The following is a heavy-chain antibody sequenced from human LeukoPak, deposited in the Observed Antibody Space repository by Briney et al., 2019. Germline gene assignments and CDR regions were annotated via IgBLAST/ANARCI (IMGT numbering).Heavy chain of an antibody. D-gene: IGHD2/OR15-2a*01. CDR1: GGSFSGYY. V-gene: IGHV4-34*01. CDR2: INHSGST. CDR3: ARALNGYFYAFDS. Sequence: SETLSLTCAVDGGSFSGYYWSWIRQPPGKGLEWIGEINHSGSTNYNPSLKSRVTISVDTSKNQFSLKLTSVTAADTAVYYCARALNGYFYAFDSWGQGTLVTVSS. J-gene: IGHJ4*02.